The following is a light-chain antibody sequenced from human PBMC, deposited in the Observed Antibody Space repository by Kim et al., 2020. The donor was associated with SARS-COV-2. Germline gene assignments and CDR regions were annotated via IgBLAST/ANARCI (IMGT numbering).Light chain of an antibody. CDR2: DTN. CDR3: FLSYSGARV. J-gene: IGLJ3*02. Sequence: PGGPVTLPCGSSPGGVTSAHYPSWLQQKPGQAPRTLIYDTNNKHSWAPARFSGSLLGGKAALTLSAAQPEDEADYYCFLSYSGARVFGGGTQLTVL. CDR1: PGGVTSAHY. V-gene: IGLV7-46*01.